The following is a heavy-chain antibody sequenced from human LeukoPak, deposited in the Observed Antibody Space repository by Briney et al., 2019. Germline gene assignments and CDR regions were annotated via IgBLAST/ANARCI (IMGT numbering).Heavy chain of an antibody. V-gene: IGHV3-30*02. CDR1: GFTFRYYG. CDR3: AKDLMRDRWFAES. Sequence: GGSLRLSCAASGFTFRYYGMHWVRQAPGKGLEWVAFIRYDGNDKFYADSVKGRFTISRDTSSNTLYLQMNSLRNDDTAVYYCAKDLMRDRWFAESWGQGTLVTVSS. J-gene: IGHJ5*02. D-gene: IGHD3-10*01. CDR2: IRYDGNDK.